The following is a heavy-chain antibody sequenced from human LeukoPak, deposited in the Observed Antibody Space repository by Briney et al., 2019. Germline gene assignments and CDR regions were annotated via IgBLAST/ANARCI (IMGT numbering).Heavy chain of an antibody. CDR3: AKVPRYCSSTSCYAGYFEY. CDR1: GFTFSSYS. V-gene: IGHV3-21*01. J-gene: IGHJ4*02. Sequence: GGSLRLSCAASGFTFSSYSMNWVRQAPGKGLEWVSSISSSSSYIYYADSVKGRFTISRDNAKNSLYLQMNSLRAEDTAVYYCAKVPRYCSSTSCYAGYFEYWGQGTLVTVSS. CDR2: ISSSSSYI. D-gene: IGHD2-2*01.